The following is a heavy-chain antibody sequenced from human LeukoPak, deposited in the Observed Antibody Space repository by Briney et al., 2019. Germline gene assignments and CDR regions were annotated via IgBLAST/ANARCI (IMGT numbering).Heavy chain of an antibody. J-gene: IGHJ4*02. V-gene: IGHV3-23*01. CDR1: GFTFSSCA. CDR3: AKELHGSGNYAFDY. D-gene: IGHD3-10*01. CDR2: VSVNGGTT. Sequence: GGSLRLSCAASGFTFSSCALCWVRQAPGKGLEWVSTVSVNGGTTYYADSVKGRFTISRDNSKNTLYLQMNSLRAEDTAVYFCAKELHGSGNYAFDYWGQGTLVTVSS.